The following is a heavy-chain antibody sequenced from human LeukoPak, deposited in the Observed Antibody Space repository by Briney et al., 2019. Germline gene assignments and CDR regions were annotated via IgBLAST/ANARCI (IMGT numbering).Heavy chain of an antibody. V-gene: IGHV3-64*01. CDR1: GFSFSAYI. Sequence: GGSLRLSCVASGFSFSAYIMHWVRQAPGKGLEYVSAIRSDGSSTFYPNSVKGRFTISRDNAKNSLYLQMDSLRAEDTAVYYCARVLDNSSSRYQSLKYWGQGTLVTVSS. D-gene: IGHD2/OR15-2a*01. J-gene: IGHJ4*02. CDR3: ARVLDNSSSRYQSLKY. CDR2: IRSDGSST.